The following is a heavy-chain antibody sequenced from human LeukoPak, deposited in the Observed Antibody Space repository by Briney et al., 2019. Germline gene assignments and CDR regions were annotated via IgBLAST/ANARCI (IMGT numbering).Heavy chain of an antibody. J-gene: IGHJ5*02. CDR1: GYTFTSYD. V-gene: IGHV1-8*03. Sequence: GASVKVSCKASGYTFTSYDINWVRQATGQGLEWMGWMNHNSGNTGYAQKFQGRVTITRNTSISTAYMELSSLRYADTAVYYRVRGPSMVRGVIISWWFDPWGQGTLVTVSS. CDR2: MNHNSGNT. CDR3: VRGPSMVRGVIISWWFDP. D-gene: IGHD3-10*01.